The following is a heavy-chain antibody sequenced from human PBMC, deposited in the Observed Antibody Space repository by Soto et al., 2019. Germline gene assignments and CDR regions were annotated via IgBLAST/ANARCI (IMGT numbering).Heavy chain of an antibody. CDR1: GGSFSGYY. V-gene: IGHV4-34*01. CDR2: INHSGST. J-gene: IGHJ5*02. CDR3: ARFGGLLWFGELSPPNKYNWFDP. D-gene: IGHD3-10*01. Sequence: SETLSLTCAVYGGSFSGYYWSWIRQPPGKGLEWIGEINHSGSTNYNPSLKSRVTISVDTSKNQFSLKLSSVTAADTAVYYCARFGGLLWFGELSPPNKYNWFDPWGQGTLVTVSS.